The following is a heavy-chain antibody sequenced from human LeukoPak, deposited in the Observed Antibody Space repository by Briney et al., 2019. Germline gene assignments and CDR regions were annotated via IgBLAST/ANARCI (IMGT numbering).Heavy chain of an antibody. CDR2: IYPGDSDT. Sequence: GESLKISCKGSGSSFTNYWIGWVRQMSGKGLEWMGIIYPGDSDTTYSPSFQGQVTISADKSINTAYLQWSSLKASDTAMYYCARHSDAAMVVDYWGQGTLVTVSS. V-gene: IGHV5-51*01. J-gene: IGHJ4*02. CDR3: ARHSDAAMVVDY. CDR1: GSSFTNYW. D-gene: IGHD5-18*01.